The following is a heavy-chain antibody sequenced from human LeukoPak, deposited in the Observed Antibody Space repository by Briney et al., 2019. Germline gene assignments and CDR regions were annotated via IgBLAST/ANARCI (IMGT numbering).Heavy chain of an antibody. CDR2: IHYSGST. J-gene: IGHJ6*03. CDR3: ARASITYYHYYYMGV. Sequence: SETLSLTCTVSGGSISSYYWSWIRQPPGKGLEWIGYIHYSGSTNYNPSLKSRVTISVDTSKNQFSLKLSSVTAADTAVYYCARASITYYHYYYMGVWGKGTTVTVSS. V-gene: IGHV4-59*01. D-gene: IGHD1-14*01. CDR1: GGSISSYY.